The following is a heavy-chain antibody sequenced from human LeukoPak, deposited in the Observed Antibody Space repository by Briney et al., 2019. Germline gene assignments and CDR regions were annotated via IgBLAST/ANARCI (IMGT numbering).Heavy chain of an antibody. CDR1: GFTFSRYW. CDR3: ARAPSEVGGYYPEYFRH. J-gene: IGHJ1*01. Sequence: GGSLRLSCEASGFTFSRYWMHWVRQAPGKGLVWVSRIKSDGKTNYADSVKGRFTTSRDNAKNTVSLQMDSLRAEDTGVYYCARAPSEVGGYYPEYFRHWGQGTLVTVSS. D-gene: IGHD3-22*01. CDR2: IKSDGKT. V-gene: IGHV3-74*01.